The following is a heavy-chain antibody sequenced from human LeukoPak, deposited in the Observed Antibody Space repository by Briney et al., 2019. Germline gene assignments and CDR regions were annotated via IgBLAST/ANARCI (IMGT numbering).Heavy chain of an antibody. CDR2: IGSSSSYI. J-gene: IGHJ6*03. V-gene: IGHV3-21*01. Sequence: GGSLRLSCAASGFTFSSYSMNWVRQAPGKGLGWVSSIGSSSSYIYYADSVKGRFTISRDSAKNSLYLQMNSLRAEDTAVYYCARGPSVVVAATGFYYYYYMDVWGKGTTVTVSS. CDR1: GFTFSSYS. CDR3: ARGPSVVVAATGFYYYYYMDV. D-gene: IGHD2-15*01.